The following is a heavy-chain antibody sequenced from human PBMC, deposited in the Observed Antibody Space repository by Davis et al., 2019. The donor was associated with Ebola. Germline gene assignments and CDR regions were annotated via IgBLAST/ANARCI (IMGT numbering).Heavy chain of an antibody. J-gene: IGHJ4*02. D-gene: IGHD6-19*01. CDR1: GYTFTSYA. CDR3: ARSGGWYSSGWYLLGAGSHWSY. V-gene: IGHV7-4-1*02. Sequence: AASVKVSCKASGYTFTSYAMNWVRQAPGQGLEWMGWINTNTGNPTYAQGFTGRFVFSLDTSVSTAYLQISSLKAEDTAVYYCARSGGWYSSGWYLLGAGSHWSYWGQGTLVTVSS. CDR2: INTNTGNP.